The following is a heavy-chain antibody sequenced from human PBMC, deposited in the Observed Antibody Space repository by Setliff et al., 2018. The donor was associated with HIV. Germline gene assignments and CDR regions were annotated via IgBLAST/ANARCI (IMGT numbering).Heavy chain of an antibody. J-gene: IGHJ3*02. D-gene: IGHD6-13*01. CDR2: IHPVDSDT. V-gene: IGHV5-51*01. CDR3: ARHRPTAAGTLDAFDI. CDR1: GYSFTNYW. Sequence: PGESLKISCKGSGYSFTNYWIGWVRQMPGKGLEWVGIIHPVDSDTRYSPSFQGQVTISADKSISTAYLQWSTLKASDTAIYYCARHRPTAAGTLDAFDIWGQGTVVTVSS.